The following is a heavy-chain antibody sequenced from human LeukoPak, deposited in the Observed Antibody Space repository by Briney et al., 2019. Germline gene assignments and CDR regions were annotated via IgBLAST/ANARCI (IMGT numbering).Heavy chain of an antibody. CDR1: GGTFSSYA. Sequence: ASVKVSCKASGGTFSSYAISWVRQAPGQGLEWMGWMNPNSGNTGYAQKFQGRVTMTRNTSISTAYMELSSLRSEDTAVYYCARGLSFDYYDSSGEGYWGQGTLVTVSS. V-gene: IGHV1-8*02. J-gene: IGHJ4*02. CDR3: ARGLSFDYYDSSGEGY. D-gene: IGHD3-22*01. CDR2: MNPNSGNT.